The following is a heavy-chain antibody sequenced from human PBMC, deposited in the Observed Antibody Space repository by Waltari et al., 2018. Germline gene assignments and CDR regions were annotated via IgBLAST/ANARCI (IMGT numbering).Heavy chain of an antibody. J-gene: IGHJ5*02. CDR3: ARDPGYGSQGAP. V-gene: IGHV3-33*01. CDR1: GFTFSSYA. D-gene: IGHD3-10*01. Sequence: QVQLVESGGGVVQPGRSLRLSCAASGFTFSSYALHWVRQAPGKGLEWVAVIWYDGSNKYYADSVKGRFTISRDNSKNTLYLQMNSLRAEDTAVYYCARDPGYGSQGAPWGQGTLVTVSS. CDR2: IWYDGSNK.